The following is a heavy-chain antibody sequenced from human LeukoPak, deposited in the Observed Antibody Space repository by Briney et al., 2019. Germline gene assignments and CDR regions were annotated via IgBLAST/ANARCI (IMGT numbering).Heavy chain of an antibody. CDR2: ISSSGDTV. Sequence: GGSLRLSCAASGFTFSDYYMSWIRQAPGKGLEWVSYISSSGDTVSYADSVKGRFTISRDNAKNSLYLQMNSLRAEDAAVYYCARVRGSYATDYWGQGALVTVSS. D-gene: IGHD3-16*01. CDR1: GFTFSDYY. CDR3: ARVRGSYATDY. V-gene: IGHV3-11*04. J-gene: IGHJ4*02.